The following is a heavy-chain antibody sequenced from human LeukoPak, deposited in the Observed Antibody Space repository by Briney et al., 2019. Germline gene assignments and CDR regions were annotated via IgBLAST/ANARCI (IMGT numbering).Heavy chain of an antibody. V-gene: IGHV3-13*01. Sequence: GGSLRLYCASSRFIHSSYDIRFVRQIKTTGLVWVSAIGTAGDTYYAGSVKGRFTISREDARNSLYLQMNNLRVGDTAVYYCVRDARERGFASWGQGTLVTVSS. CDR3: VRDARERGFAS. CDR1: RFIHSSYD. J-gene: IGHJ4*02. D-gene: IGHD3-3*01. CDR2: IGTAGDT.